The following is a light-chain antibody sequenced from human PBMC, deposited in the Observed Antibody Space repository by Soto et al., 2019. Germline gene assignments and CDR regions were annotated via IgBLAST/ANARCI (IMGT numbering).Light chain of an antibody. V-gene: IGLV1-47*02. J-gene: IGLJ2*01. CDR3: AAWDDSLSGVV. Sequence: QSVLTRPPSASGTPGQRVTISCSGTSTNIGRNPVYWYQQLPGTAPKLLIYGNDQRPSGVPDRFSGSKSGASASLAISGLRSEAEADYYCAAWDDSLSGVVFGGATKVTVL. CDR1: STNIGRNP. CDR2: GND.